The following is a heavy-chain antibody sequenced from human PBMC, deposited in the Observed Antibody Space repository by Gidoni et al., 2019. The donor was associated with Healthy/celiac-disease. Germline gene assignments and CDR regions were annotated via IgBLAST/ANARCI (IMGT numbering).Heavy chain of an antibody. J-gene: IGHJ4*02. CDR3: ARSPFTTVTTYFDY. D-gene: IGHD4-17*01. V-gene: IGHV3-7*01. CDR2: IKQDGSEK. CDR1: GLTFSSYW. Sequence: EVQLVESGGGLVQPGGSLRLSCAASGLTFSSYWMSWVRQAPGKGLEWVANIKQDGSEKYYVDSVKGRFTISRDNAKNSLYLQMNSLRAEDTAVYYCARSPFTTVTTYFDYWGQGTLVTVSS.